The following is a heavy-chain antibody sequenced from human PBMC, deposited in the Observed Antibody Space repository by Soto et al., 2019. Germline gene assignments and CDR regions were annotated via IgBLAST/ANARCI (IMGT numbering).Heavy chain of an antibody. CDR3: ARYGDVSYCFGIDV. D-gene: IGHD3-10*01. J-gene: IGHJ6*01. CDR1: GGTFSSYA. V-gene: IGHV1-69*01. Sequence: QVQLVQSGAEVKKPGSSVKVSCKASGGTFSSYAISWVRQSPGQGLEWMGWLIPICGTANYGQKFQGRVPITADESSSKGYMELCSLSSEDTALYCCARYGDVSYCFGIDVLGQWTTFTDSS. CDR2: LIPICGTA.